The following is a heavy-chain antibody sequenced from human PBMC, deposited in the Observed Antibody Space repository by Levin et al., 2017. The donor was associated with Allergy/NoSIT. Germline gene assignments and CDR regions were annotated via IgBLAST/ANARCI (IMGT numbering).Heavy chain of an antibody. CDR1: GFTFDDYA. CDR3: AKGDTEWELLLDY. D-gene: IGHD1-26*01. Sequence: SLKISCAASGFTFDDYAMHWVRQAPGKGLEWVSGISWNSGSIGYADSVKGRFTISRDNAKNSLYLQMNSLRAEDTALYYCAKGDTEWELLLDYWGQGTLVTVSA. J-gene: IGHJ4*02. V-gene: IGHV3-9*01. CDR2: ISWNSGSI.